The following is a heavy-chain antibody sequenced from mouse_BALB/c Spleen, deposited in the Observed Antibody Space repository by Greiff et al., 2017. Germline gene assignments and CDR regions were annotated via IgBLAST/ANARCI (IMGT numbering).Heavy chain of an antibody. CDR1: GYSITSDYA. CDR2: ISYSGST. CDR3: ARGDSEEGYY. Sequence: DVQLQESGPGLVKPSQSLSLTCTVTGYSITSDYAWNWIRQFPGNKLEWMGYISYSGSTSYNPSLKSRISITRDTSKNQFFLQLNSVTTEDTATYYCARGDSEEGYYWGQGTTLTVSS. V-gene: IGHV3-2*02. J-gene: IGHJ2*01. D-gene: IGHD3-1*01.